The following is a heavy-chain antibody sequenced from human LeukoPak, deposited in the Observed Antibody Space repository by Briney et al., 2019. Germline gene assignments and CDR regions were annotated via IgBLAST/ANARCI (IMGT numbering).Heavy chain of an antibody. Sequence: PGGSLRLSCAASGFTFIMHSINWARQAPGKGLEWVSYTTPSGTTYYADSVRGRFSVSRDNGENSVYLLMNNLRAEDTAVYHCASVRGGYWGQGTLVAVSS. J-gene: IGHJ4*02. CDR1: GFTFIMHS. V-gene: IGHV3-69-1*01. D-gene: IGHD3-16*01. CDR2: TTPSGTT. CDR3: ASVRGGY.